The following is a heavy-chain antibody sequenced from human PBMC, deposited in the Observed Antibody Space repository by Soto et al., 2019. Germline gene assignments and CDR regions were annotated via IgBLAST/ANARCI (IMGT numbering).Heavy chain of an antibody. J-gene: IGHJ6*02. CDR3: ARRITMVRGPYYYYAMDV. D-gene: IGHD3-10*01. CDR2: ITSTSSTK. V-gene: IGHV3-48*02. Sequence: LRLSCAASGFTFSSHTMNWVRQAPGKGLEWISYITSTSSTKNYADSVKGRFTISRDNANNSLYLQMNSLRDGDTAVYYCARRITMVRGPYYYYAMDVWGQGTTVTVS. CDR1: GFTFSSHT.